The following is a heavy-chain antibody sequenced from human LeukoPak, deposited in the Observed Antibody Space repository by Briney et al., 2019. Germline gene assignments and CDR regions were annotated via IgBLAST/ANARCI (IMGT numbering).Heavy chain of an antibody. CDR1: GFMFSGYG. V-gene: IGHV3-33*01. CDR3: ARFYGDYQAFDI. CDR2: IWFDGSKQ. Sequence: GKSPRLSCAASGFMFSGYGMHWVRQAPGKGLEWVAVIWFDGSKQYYADSVKGRFTISRDNSKNTLSLQMNSLRAEDTAVYYCARFYGDYQAFDIWGQGTLVTVSS. J-gene: IGHJ3*02. D-gene: IGHD4-17*01.